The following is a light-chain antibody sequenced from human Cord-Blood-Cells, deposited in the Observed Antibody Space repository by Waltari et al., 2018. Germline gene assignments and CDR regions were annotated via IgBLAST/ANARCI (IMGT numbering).Light chain of an antibody. Sequence: DIQMTQSPSTLSASVGDIVTITGRASQSISSWLAWYQQKPGKAPKLLIYKASSLESGVPSRFSGSGSGTEFTLTISSLQPDDFATYYCQQYNSYPLTFGGGTKVEIK. J-gene: IGKJ4*01. V-gene: IGKV1-5*03. CDR1: QSISSW. CDR2: KAS. CDR3: QQYNSYPLT.